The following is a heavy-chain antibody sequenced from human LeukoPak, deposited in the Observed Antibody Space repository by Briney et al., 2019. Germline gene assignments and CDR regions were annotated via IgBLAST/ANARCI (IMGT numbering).Heavy chain of an antibody. V-gene: IGHV3-23*01. J-gene: IGHJ4*02. CDR1: GFTFSSYA. CDR3: AKGRGGSSWYPFDY. Sequence: PGGSLRLSCAASGFTFSSYAMSWVRQAPGKGLEWVSAISGSGGTTYYADSMKGRFTISRDNSKNTLYLQMNSLRAEDSAVYYCAKGRGGSSWYPFDYWGQGTLVTVSS. D-gene: IGHD6-13*01. CDR2: ISGSGGTT.